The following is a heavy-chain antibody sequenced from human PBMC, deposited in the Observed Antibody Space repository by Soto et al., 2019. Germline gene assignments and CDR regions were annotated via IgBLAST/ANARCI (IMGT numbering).Heavy chain of an antibody. CDR1: GFTFSSYA. J-gene: IGHJ4*02. CDR2: ISYDGSNK. CDR3: AREGGYSGYGGSRVFDY. D-gene: IGHD5-12*01. Sequence: QVQLVESGGGVVQPGRSLRLSCAASGFTFSSYAMHWVRQAPGKGLEWVAVISYDGSNKYYADSVKGRFTISRDNSKNPLYLQMNSLRAEDTAVYYCAREGGYSGYGGSRVFDYWGQGTLVTVSS. V-gene: IGHV3-30-3*01.